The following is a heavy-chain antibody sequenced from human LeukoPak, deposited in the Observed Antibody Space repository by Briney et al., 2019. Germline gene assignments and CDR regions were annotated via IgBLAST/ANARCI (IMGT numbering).Heavy chain of an antibody. V-gene: IGHV3-7*03. D-gene: IGHD6-19*01. J-gene: IGHJ4*02. CDR1: GFTFSDYW. CDR2: INQDGNEK. Sequence: GGSLRLSCAVSGFTFSDYWMSWVSQAPGKGLEWVANINQDGNEKNYVDSVEGRFAISRDNAKNSLYLQMNSLRAEDTAVYYCAGGTGWLIDYWGQGTLVTVSS. CDR3: AGGTGWLIDY.